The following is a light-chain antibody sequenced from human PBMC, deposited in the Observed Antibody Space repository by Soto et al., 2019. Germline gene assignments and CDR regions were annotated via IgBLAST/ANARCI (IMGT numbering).Light chain of an antibody. Sequence: QSALTRPASVSGSPGQSITISCTGTSSDVGSYDLVSWYQQHPGKAPKLMIYEVTKRPSGVSNRFSGSKSGNTASLTISGLQAEDEADYYCCSYAGSSSYAFGTGTKVTVL. CDR3: CSYAGSSSYA. CDR1: SSDVGSYDL. J-gene: IGLJ1*01. V-gene: IGLV2-23*02. CDR2: EVT.